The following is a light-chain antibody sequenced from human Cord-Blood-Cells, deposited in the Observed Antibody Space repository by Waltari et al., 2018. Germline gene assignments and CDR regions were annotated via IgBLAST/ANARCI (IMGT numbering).Light chain of an antibody. CDR1: QGISNY. CDR2: AAS. CDR3: QKYNSAPWT. J-gene: IGKJ1*01. Sequence: DLQMTQSPSSLSASVEDRVTITGRASQGISNYLAWYQQKPGKVPKLLIYAASTLQSGVPSRFSGSGSGTDFTLTISSLQPEDVATYYCQKYNSAPWTFGQGTKVEIK. V-gene: IGKV1-27*01.